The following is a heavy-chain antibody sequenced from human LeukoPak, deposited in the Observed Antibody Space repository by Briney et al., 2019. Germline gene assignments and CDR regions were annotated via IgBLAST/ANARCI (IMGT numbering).Heavy chain of an antibody. CDR2: IYYRGST. J-gene: IGHJ5*02. Sequence: PSETLSLTCTVSGGSIGSYYWNWIRQSPGKGLEWIGYIYYRGSTGINPSLKSRVTLSVDTSKNLFSLKLSSVTAADTAVYYCASGRSSSWYYHWGQGTLVTVSS. CDR1: GGSIGSYY. D-gene: IGHD6-13*01. CDR3: ASGRSSSWYYH. V-gene: IGHV4-59*12.